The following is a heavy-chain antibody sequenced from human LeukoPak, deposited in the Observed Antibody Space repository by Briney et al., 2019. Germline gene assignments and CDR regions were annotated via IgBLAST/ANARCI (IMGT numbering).Heavy chain of an antibody. Sequence: PGGSLRLSCAASGFTFSSYSMNWVRQAPGKGLEWVSYISSSSSTIYYADSVKGRFTISRDNAKNSLYLQMNSLRAEDMALYYCAKDILPGIAAAGAIDYWGQGTLVTVSS. CDR1: GFTFSSYS. D-gene: IGHD6-13*01. J-gene: IGHJ4*02. V-gene: IGHV3-48*04. CDR2: ISSSSSTI. CDR3: AKDILPGIAAAGAIDY.